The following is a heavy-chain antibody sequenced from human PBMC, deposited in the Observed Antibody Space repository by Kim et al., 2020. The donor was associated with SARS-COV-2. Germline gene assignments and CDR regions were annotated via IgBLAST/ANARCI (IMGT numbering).Heavy chain of an antibody. CDR2: IYYSGST. V-gene: IGHV4-39*07. CDR1: GGSISSSSYY. J-gene: IGHJ4*02. CDR3: ARMSHPIVRYPFIVVVVAAPGAYFDY. D-gene: IGHD2-15*01. Sequence: SETLSLTCTVSGGSISSSSYYWGWIRQPPGKGLEWIGSIYYSGSTYYNPSLKSRVTISVDTSKNQFSLKLSSVTAADTAVYYCARMSHPIVRYPFIVVVVAAPGAYFDYWGQGTLVTVSS.